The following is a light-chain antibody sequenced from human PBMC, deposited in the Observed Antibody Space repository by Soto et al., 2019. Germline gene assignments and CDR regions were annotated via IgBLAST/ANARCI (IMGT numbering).Light chain of an antibody. Sequence: EIMLTQSPATLSLSPGERATLSCRASQSVSSYLAWYQQKRGQAPRLLIYDASNRATGIPARFSGSGSGTDFTLTISSLEPEDFAVYYCQQRSNWLLTFGGGTKVEIK. J-gene: IGKJ4*01. CDR2: DAS. V-gene: IGKV3-11*01. CDR3: QQRSNWLLT. CDR1: QSVSSY.